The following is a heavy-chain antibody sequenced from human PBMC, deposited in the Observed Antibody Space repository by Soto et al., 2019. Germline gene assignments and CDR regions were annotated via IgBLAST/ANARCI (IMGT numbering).Heavy chain of an antibody. J-gene: IGHJ6*02. V-gene: IGHV3-21*01. CDR3: ARDLGIAARWGMGYYYYGMDV. D-gene: IGHD6-6*01. CDR2: ISSSSSYI. Sequence: PGGSLRLSCAASGFTFSSYSMNWVRQAPGKGLEWVSSISSSSSYIYYADSVKGRFTISRDNAKNSLYLQMNSLRAEDTAVYYCARDLGIAARWGMGYYYYGMDVWGQETTVTVSS. CDR1: GFTFSSYS.